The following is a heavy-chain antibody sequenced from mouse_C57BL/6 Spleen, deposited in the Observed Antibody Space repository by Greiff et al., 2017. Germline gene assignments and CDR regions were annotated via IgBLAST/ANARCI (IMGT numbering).Heavy chain of an antibody. V-gene: IGHV1-64*01. CDR1: GYTFTSYW. Sequence: VQLQQPGAELVKPGASVKLSCKASGYTFTSYWMHWVKQRPGQGLEWIGMIHPNSGSTNYNETFQSKATLTVDKSSITSYMQLSSLTSEYSAVYYCARSTAYYFDYWGQGTTLTVSS. J-gene: IGHJ2*01. CDR3: ARSTAYYFDY. D-gene: IGHD3-1*01. CDR2: IHPNSGST.